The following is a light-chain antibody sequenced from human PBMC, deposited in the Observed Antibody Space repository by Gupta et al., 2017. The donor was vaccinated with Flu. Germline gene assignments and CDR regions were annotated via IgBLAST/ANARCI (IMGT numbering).Light chain of an antibody. CDR1: QSISGS. CDR2: GAS. J-gene: IGKJ5*01. V-gene: IGKV1-39*01. Sequence: SPSSLSASVGDRVTITCRASQSISGSLNWYQQKPVKAPKLLIYGASRGQRGVPSRFNGSGSVTDFTLTISRRQTEDFANYYWQQSYTTPSLGQGTRLEIK. CDR3: QQSYTTPS.